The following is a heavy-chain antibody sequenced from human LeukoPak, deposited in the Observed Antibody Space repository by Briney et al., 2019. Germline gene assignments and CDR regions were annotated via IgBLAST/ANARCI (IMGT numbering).Heavy chain of an antibody. CDR1: GGSFSGYY. Sequence: PSETLSLTCAVYGGSFSGYYLSWIRQPPGEGLEWVGEINNSGSTNYNPSIKSRVTISVDTSKNQFSLKLSSVTAADTAVYYCARGRGWTGYYFDYWGQGTLVTVSS. V-gene: IGHV4-34*01. CDR3: ARGRGWTGYYFDY. CDR2: INNSGST. J-gene: IGHJ4*02. D-gene: IGHD2-15*01.